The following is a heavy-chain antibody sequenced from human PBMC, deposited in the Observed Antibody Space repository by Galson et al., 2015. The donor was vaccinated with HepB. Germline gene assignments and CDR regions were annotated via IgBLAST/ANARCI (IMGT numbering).Heavy chain of an antibody. CDR1: GFTLSDYW. D-gene: IGHD3-3*01. Sequence: SLRLSCAASGFTLSDYWMGWVRQAPGKGLEWVAIIKPDVSEIFYVDSVKGRFTISRDNPKNSQYLQVNSLRAEDTAVYYCVRGRGFLIDYWGLGTLVTVSS. J-gene: IGHJ4*01. CDR2: IKPDVSEI. V-gene: IGHV3-7*01. CDR3: VRGRGFLIDY.